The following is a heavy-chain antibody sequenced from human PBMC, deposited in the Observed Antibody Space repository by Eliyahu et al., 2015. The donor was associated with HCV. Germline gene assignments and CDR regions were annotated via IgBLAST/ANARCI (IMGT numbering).Heavy chain of an antibody. D-gene: IGHD6-19*01. Sequence: QVQLQESGPGLVKPSETLSLTCTXSGGXXTXYYXSWIRQPPGKGXEWIGYIHYSGSTNYNPSLKSRVTISVDTSKNQFSLNLTSVTAADTAVYYCASGGGGIAVAGTGGWFDPWGQGTLVTVSS. CDR1: GGXXTXYY. V-gene: IGHV4-59*12. CDR2: IHYSGST. CDR3: ASGGGGIAVAGTGGWFDP. J-gene: IGHJ5*02.